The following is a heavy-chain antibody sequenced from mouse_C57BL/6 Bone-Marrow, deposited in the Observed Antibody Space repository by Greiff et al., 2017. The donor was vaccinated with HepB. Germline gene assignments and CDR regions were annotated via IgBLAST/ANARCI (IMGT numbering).Heavy chain of an antibody. CDR2: IVPENGDT. V-gene: IGHV14-4*01. CDR3: STMITYDFDY. CDR1: GFNIKDDY. J-gene: IGHJ2*01. Sequence: VQLQQSGAELVRPGASVKLSCTASGFNIKDDYMHWVKQRPEQGLEWIGWIVPENGDTEYASKFQGKATITADTSSNTAYLQLSSLTSEDTAVYYCSTMITYDFDYWGRGNALTVSS. D-gene: IGHD2-4*01.